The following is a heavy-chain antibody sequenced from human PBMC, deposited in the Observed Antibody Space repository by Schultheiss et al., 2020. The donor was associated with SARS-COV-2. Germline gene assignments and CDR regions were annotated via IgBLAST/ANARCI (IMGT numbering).Heavy chain of an antibody. D-gene: IGHD2-15*01. CDR3: ARDARGYCSGGSCYSGYYYYGMDV. CDR1: GGSFSGYY. V-gene: IGHV4-34*01. CDR2: INHSGST. J-gene: IGHJ6*02. Sequence: SQTLSLTCAVYGGSFSGYYWSWIRQPPGKGLEWIGEINHSGSTNYNPSLKSRVTISVDKSKNQFSLKLSSVTAADTAVYYCARDARGYCSGGSCYSGYYYYGMDVWGQGTTVTVS.